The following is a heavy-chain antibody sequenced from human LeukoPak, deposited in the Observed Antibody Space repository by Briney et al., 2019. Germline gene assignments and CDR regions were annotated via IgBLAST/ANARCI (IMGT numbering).Heavy chain of an antibody. Sequence: GGSLRLSCSASGFTFKTYAMSWVRQAPGKGLEWVSGIRSSGDSTYYADSVKGRFTISRDNSRNTLYLQMNSLSAEDTAVYYCAKEVRESAWFYFDYWGQGTLATVTS. CDR1: GFTFKTYA. CDR2: IRSSGDST. V-gene: IGHV3-23*01. D-gene: IGHD3-10*01. CDR3: AKEVRESAWFYFDY. J-gene: IGHJ4*02.